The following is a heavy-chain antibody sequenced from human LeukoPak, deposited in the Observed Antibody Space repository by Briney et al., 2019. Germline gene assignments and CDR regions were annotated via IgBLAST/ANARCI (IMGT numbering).Heavy chain of an antibody. J-gene: IGHJ4*02. CDR3: ARRTLRYFDWLLYPLFDY. V-gene: IGHV4-38-2*01. D-gene: IGHD3-9*01. CDR1: GYSISSGYY. Sequence: KPSETLSLTCAVSGYSISSGYYWGWIRQPPGKGLEWIGSIYYSGSTYYNPSLKSRVTISVDTSKNQFSLKLSSVTAADTAVYYCARRTLRYFDWLLYPLFDYWGQGTLVTVSS. CDR2: IYYSGST.